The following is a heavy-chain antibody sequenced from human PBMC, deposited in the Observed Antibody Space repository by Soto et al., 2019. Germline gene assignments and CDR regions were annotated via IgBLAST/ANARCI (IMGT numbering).Heavy chain of an antibody. Sequence: QVQLVQSGAEVKKPGSSVKVSCKAAGGTFSSYTISWVRQAPGQGLEWMGRIIPILGIANYAQKFQGRVTITADKSTSTAYMELSSLRSEDTAVYYCARVGGIAAAGNDYYYYGMDVWGHGTTVTVSS. J-gene: IGHJ6*02. CDR1: GGTFSSYT. V-gene: IGHV1-69*02. CDR3: ARVGGIAAAGNDYYYYGMDV. CDR2: IIPILGIA. D-gene: IGHD6-13*01.